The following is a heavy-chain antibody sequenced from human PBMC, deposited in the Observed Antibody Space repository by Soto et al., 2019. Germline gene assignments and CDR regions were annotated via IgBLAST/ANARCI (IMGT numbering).Heavy chain of an antibody. J-gene: IGHJ6*02. CDR1: GDSISTYY. Sequence: PSETLSLTCTVSGDSISTYYWSWIRQPPGKGLEWIGEINHSGVTNYKPSLKRRVTISVDTSKNQFSLQLKSVTAADTALYYCARFSGSYYYAMDVWGQGSTVTVSS. CDR3: ARFSGSYYYAMDV. V-gene: IGHV4-34*01. D-gene: IGHD6-19*01. CDR2: INHSGVT.